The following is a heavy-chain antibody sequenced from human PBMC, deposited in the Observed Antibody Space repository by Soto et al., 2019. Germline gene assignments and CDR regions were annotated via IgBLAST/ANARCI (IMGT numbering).Heavy chain of an antibody. CDR3: ARDDSGYSASEYIDDFDY. V-gene: IGHV1-3*01. D-gene: IGHD2-2*01. J-gene: IGHJ4*02. CDR1: GNTFP. Sequence: QVQLVQSGAELKKPGASVRVSCKSSGNTFPRERKAPGQLPEWLGWINGGDGNTYYSENFQGRVTFTRDTSASTVYMELSSLRSEDTAIYYGARDDSGYSASEYIDDFDYWGQGALVTVSS. CDR2: INGGDGNT.